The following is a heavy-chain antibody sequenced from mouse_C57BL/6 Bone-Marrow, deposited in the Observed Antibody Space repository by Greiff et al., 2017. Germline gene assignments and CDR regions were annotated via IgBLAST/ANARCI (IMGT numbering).Heavy chain of an antibody. J-gene: IGHJ4*01. V-gene: IGHV5-9-1*02. D-gene: IGHD1-1*01. Sequence: EVQGVESGEGLVKPGGSLKLSCAASGFTFSSYAMSWVRQTPEKRLEWVAYISSGGDYIYYADTVKGRFTISRDNARNTLYLQMSSLKSEDTAMYYCTRDEYYGSSDYYAMDYWGQGTSVTVSS. CDR3: TRDEYYGSSDYYAMDY. CDR1: GFTFSSYA. CDR2: ISSGGDYI.